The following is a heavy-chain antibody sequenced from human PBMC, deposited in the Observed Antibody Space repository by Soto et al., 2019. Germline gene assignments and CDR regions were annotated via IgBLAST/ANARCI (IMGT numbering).Heavy chain of an antibody. CDR1: GGSISSGGYY. CDR2: IYYSGST. V-gene: IGHV4-31*02. Sequence: SETLSLTCTVSGGSISSGGYYWCWIRQHPEKGLEWIGYIYYSGSTYYNPSLKSRVTISVATSKNHFSLLLTSVTAADTAYYYCVRDRARAGLHRYFDSWGQGTLVTVSS. J-gene: IGHJ4*02. CDR3: VRDRARAGLHRYFDS. D-gene: IGHD4-4*01.